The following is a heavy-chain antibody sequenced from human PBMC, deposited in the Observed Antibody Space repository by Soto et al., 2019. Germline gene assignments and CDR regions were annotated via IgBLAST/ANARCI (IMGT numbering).Heavy chain of an antibody. J-gene: IGHJ3*02. Sequence: PSETLSLTCTVSGGSISSSSYYWGWIRQPPGKGLEWIGSIYYSGSTYYNKSLKSRVTISVDTSKNQFSLKLSSVTAADTAVYYCAIKGTDIVVVPAAIWVPLDYSKGQGAFDIWGQGTMVTVSS. CDR1: GGSISSSSYY. CDR3: AIKGTDIVVVPAAIWVPLDYSKGQGAFDI. CDR2: IYYSGST. V-gene: IGHV4-39*01. D-gene: IGHD2-2*01.